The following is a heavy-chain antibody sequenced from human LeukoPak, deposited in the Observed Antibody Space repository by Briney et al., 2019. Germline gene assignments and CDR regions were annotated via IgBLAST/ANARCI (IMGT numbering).Heavy chain of an antibody. J-gene: IGHJ6*02. CDR3: ARGCRVVPGVHNVGMTSYYNGMDV. CDR1: GYTLTVLS. CDR2: SNPSGGDT. Sequence: ASVNVSCTVSGYTLTVLSMHWVRQAPGQGLEWGGISNPSGGDTSYAQKFQGRVTTTRDPSTSTVYMEVVSLRPEDTAVYYCARGCRVVPGVHNVGMTSYYNGMDVWGQGTTVTVSS. V-gene: IGHV1-46*01. D-gene: IGHD2-2*01.